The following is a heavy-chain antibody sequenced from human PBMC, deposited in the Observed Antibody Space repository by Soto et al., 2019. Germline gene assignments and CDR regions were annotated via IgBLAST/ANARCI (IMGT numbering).Heavy chain of an antibody. J-gene: IGHJ6*03. CDR3: AHRQGLTLSSYGYMSPYYYYYMDV. D-gene: IGHD5-18*01. V-gene: IGHV2-5*02. CDR2: IYWDDDK. CDR1: GFSLSTSGVG. Sequence: SGPTLVKPTQTLTLTCTFSGFSLSTSGVGVGWIRQPPGKALEWLALIYWDDDKRYSPSLKSRLTITKDTSKNQVVLTMTNMDPVDTATYYCAHRQGLTLSSYGYMSPYYYYYMDVWGKGTTVTVSS.